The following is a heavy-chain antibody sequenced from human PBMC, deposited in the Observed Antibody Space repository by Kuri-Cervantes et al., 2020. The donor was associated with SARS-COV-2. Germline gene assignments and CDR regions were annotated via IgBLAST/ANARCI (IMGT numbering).Heavy chain of an antibody. V-gene: IGHV1-69*04. CDR1: GGTFSSYA. Sequence: PVKVSCKASGGTFSSYAISWVRQAPGQGLEWMGRIIPIFGIANYAQKFQGRVTITADKSTSTAYMELSSLRSEDTAVYYCARVWYYYDSSGPPWYYYYGMDVWGQGTTVTVSS. CDR3: ARVWYYYDSSGPPWYYYYGMDV. J-gene: IGHJ6*02. CDR2: IIPIFGIA. D-gene: IGHD3-22*01.